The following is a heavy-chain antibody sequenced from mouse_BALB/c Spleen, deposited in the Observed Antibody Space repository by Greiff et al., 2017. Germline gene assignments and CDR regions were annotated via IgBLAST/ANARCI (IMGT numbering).Heavy chain of an antibody. CDR1: GYTFSSYW. D-gene: IGHD3-3*01. CDR2: ILPGSGST. V-gene: IGHV1-9*01. CDR3: ARKGGLSWFAY. Sequence: QVQLQQSGAELMKPGASVKISCKATGYTFSSYWIEWVKQRPGHGLEWIGEILPGSGSTNYNEKFKGKATFTADTSSNTAYMQLSSLTSEDSAVYYCARKGGLSWFAYWGQGTLVTVSA. J-gene: IGHJ3*01.